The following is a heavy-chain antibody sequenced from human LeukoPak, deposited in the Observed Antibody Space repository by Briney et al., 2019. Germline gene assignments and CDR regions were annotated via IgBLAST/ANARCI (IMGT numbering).Heavy chain of an antibody. CDR3: AREGIVGATFGFDP. V-gene: IGHV4-59*01. J-gene: IGHJ5*02. D-gene: IGHD1-26*01. CDR1: GGSISSYY. Sequence: PSEALSLTCTVSGGSISSYYWSWIRQPPGKGLEWIGYIYYSGSTNYNPSLKSRVTISVDTSKNQFSLKLSSVTAADTAVYYCAREGIVGATFGFDPWGQGTLVTVSS. CDR2: IYYSGST.